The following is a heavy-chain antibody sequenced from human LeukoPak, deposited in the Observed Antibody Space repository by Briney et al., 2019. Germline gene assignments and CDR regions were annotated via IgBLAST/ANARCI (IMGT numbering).Heavy chain of an antibody. V-gene: IGHV4-59*01. CDR1: GGSISSYY. D-gene: IGHD3-16*01. CDR3: ARSRNFGDPDY. Sequence: SETLSLTCTVSGGSISSYYWSWIRQPPGKGLEWIGYIYYSGSTNYNPPPKSRVTISVDTSKNQFSLKLSSVTAADTAVYYCARSRNFGDPDYWGQGTLVTVSS. CDR2: IYYSGST. J-gene: IGHJ4*02.